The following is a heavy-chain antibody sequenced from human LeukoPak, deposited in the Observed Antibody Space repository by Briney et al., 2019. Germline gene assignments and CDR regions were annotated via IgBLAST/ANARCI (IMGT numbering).Heavy chain of an antibody. CDR2: IDGSSSHI. CDR1: GFTFSWYT. CDR3: ARGYCGGDCYGD. J-gene: IGHJ1*01. V-gene: IGHV3-21*01. Sequence: GGSLRLSCEASGFTFSWYTMNWVRQAPGKGLEWVSSIDGSSSHIYYADSVKGRFTISRDNTKSSLYLQMNSLRAEDMAVYYCARGYCGGDCYGDWGQGTLVTVSS. D-gene: IGHD2-21*02.